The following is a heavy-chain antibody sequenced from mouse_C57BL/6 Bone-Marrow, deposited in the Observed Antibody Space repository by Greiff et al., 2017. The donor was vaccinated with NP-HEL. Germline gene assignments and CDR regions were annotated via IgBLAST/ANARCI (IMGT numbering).Heavy chain of an antibody. J-gene: IGHJ2*01. V-gene: IGHV5-4*01. CDR2: ISDGGSYT. CDR1: GFTFSSYA. Sequence: EVQRVESGGGLVKPGGSLKLSCAASGFTFSSYAMSWVRQTPEKRLEWVATISDGGSYTYYPDNVKGRFTISRDNAKNNLYLQMSHLKSEDTAMYYCARDRDDEYYFDYRGQGTTLTVAS. D-gene: IGHD2-12*01. CDR3: ARDRDDEYYFDY.